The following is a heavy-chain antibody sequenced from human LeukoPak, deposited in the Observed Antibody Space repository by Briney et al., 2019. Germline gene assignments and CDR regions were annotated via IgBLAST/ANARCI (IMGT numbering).Heavy chain of an antibody. CDR3: AKSQPSCSGGSCYSGLDP. V-gene: IGHV3-23*01. CDR2: ISGSGGST. J-gene: IGHJ5*02. CDR1: AFTFSSYA. D-gene: IGHD2-15*01. Sequence: GGSLRLSCAASAFTFSSYAMSWVRQAPGKGLEWVSAISGSGGSTYYADSVKGRFTISRDNSKNTLYLQMNSLRAEDTAVYYCAKSQPSCSGGSCYSGLDPWGQGTLVTVSS.